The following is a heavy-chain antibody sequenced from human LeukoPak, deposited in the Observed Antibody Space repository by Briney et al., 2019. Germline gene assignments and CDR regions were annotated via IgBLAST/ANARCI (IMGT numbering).Heavy chain of an antibody. Sequence: GRSLRLSCAASGFTFSSYGMHWVRQAPGKGLEWVVVISYDGSNKYYADSVKGRFTISRDNSKNTLYLQMNSLRAEDTAVYYCALTYYYDSSGYRFDYWGQGTLVTVSS. CDR2: ISYDGSNK. J-gene: IGHJ4*02. CDR3: ALTYYYDSSGYRFDY. V-gene: IGHV3-30*03. D-gene: IGHD3-22*01. CDR1: GFTFSSYG.